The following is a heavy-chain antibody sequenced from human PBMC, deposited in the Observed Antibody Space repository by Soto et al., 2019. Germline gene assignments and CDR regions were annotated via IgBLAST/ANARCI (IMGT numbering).Heavy chain of an antibody. D-gene: IGHD5-12*01. Sequence: PGESLKISCKGSGDSFTSYWISWVRQMPGKGLEWMGVIYPGDSDTRYSPSFQGQVTISADKSISTAYLQWSSLKASDTAIYYCARRGYAYGEFDYWGQGTLVTVSS. V-gene: IGHV5-51*01. CDR2: IYPGDSDT. J-gene: IGHJ4*02. CDR1: GDSFTSYW. CDR3: ARRGYAYGEFDY.